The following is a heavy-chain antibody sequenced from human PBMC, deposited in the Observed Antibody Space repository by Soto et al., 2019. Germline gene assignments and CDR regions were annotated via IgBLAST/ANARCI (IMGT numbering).Heavy chain of an antibody. CDR2: ISYDGSNK. CDR1: GFTFSSYG. J-gene: IGHJ4*02. D-gene: IGHD2-15*01. V-gene: IGHV3-30*03. CDR3: ARGYCIDSNCELGPGFDF. Sequence: GGSLRLSCAASGFTFSSYGMHWVRQAPGKGLEWVAVISYDGSNKYYADSVKGRFTINPDTSKNQSSLQLNSVTPEDTAVYYCARGYCIDSNCELGPGFDFWGQGTLVTVSS.